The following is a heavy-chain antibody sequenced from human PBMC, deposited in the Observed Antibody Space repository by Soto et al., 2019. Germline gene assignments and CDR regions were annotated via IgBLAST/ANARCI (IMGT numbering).Heavy chain of an antibody. J-gene: IGHJ4*02. Sequence: QVQLQESGPGLVKPSQTLSLTCTVSGGSISSGGYYWSWIRQHPGKGLEWIGYIYYSGSTYYTPALKSRVTIAVDTSKNPFSLKPISVTAADTAVYYCASGSYLDYWGQRTLVTVSA. V-gene: IGHV4-31*03. CDR1: GGSISSGGYY. D-gene: IGHD3-16*02. CDR2: IYYSGST. CDR3: ASGSYLDY.